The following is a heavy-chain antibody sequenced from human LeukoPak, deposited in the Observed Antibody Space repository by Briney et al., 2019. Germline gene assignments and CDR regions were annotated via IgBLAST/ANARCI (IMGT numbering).Heavy chain of an antibody. J-gene: IGHJ6*04. CDR2: IYHSGTT. Sequence: SETLSLTCTVSSYSISNGDYWGWIRQPPGKGLEWIASIYHSGTTSYNPSLKSRVSISVDTSKNHFALNVSSVTAADTAVYYCARDSSTGWYDVWGKGTPVIVSS. D-gene: IGHD6-19*01. CDR1: SYSISNGDY. CDR3: ARDSSTGWYDV. V-gene: IGHV4-38-2*02.